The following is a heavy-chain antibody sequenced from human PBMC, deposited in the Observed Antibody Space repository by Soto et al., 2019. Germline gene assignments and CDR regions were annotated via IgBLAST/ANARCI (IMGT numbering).Heavy chain of an antibody. CDR3: ARDKRKSYDYYYYYGMDV. CDR2: ISAYNGNT. Sequence: ASVKVSCKASGYTFTSYVISWVRQAPGQGLEWMGWISAYNGNTNYAQKLQGRVTMTTDTSTSTAYMELRSLRSDDTAVYYCARDKRKSYDYYYYYGMDVWGQGTTVTVSS. J-gene: IGHJ6*02. D-gene: IGHD1-26*01. V-gene: IGHV1-18*04. CDR1: GYTFTSYV.